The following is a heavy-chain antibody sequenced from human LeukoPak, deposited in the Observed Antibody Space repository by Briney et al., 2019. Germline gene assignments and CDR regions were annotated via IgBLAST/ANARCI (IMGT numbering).Heavy chain of an antibody. CDR1: GYTFTSYG. V-gene: IGHV1-69*13. Sequence: SVKVSCKASGYTFTSYGISWVRQAPGQGLEWMGGIIPIFGTANYAQKFQGRVTITADESTSTAYMELSSLRSEDTAVCYCARDRYGSGMNWGQGTLVTVSS. CDR3: ARDRYGSGMN. CDR2: IIPIFGTA. J-gene: IGHJ4*02. D-gene: IGHD3-10*01.